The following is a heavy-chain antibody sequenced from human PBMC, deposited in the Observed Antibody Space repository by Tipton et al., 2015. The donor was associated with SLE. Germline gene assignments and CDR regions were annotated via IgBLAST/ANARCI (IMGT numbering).Heavy chain of an antibody. CDR1: GFTFSSYW. D-gene: IGHD3-3*01. CDR2: IYSGGGT. V-gene: IGHV3-53*05. CDR3: ARVGNFLGFY. Sequence: SLRLSCAASGFTFSSYWMHWVRQAPGKGLEWVSNIYSGGGTYYADSVEGRFTVSRDNSKNTLYLQMNSLRLDDTAVYYCARVGNFLGFYWGQGILVTVSS. J-gene: IGHJ4*02.